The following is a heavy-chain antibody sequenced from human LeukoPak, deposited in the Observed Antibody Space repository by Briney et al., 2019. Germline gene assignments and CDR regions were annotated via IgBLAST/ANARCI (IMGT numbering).Heavy chain of an antibody. CDR2: INPNSGGT. CDR1: GYTFTGYY. V-gene: IGHV1-2*02. CDR3: AARSSSWYPDVDY. D-gene: IGHD6-13*01. J-gene: IGHJ4*02. Sequence: GASVKVSCKASGYTFTGYYVHWVRQAPGQGLEWMGWINPNSGGTNYAQKFQGRVTMTRDTSISTAYMELSRLRSDDTAVYYCAARSSSWYPDVDYWGQGTLVTVSS.